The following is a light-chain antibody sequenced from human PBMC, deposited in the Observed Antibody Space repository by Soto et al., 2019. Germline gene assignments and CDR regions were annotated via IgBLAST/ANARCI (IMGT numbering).Light chain of an antibody. CDR3: QQYDSIPPWT. Sequence: EIVLTQSPGTLSLSPGERATLSCRASQSVSNNYLAWYQQKPGQAPRLLIYGASNRATGIPDRFSGSGSGTDFTLTISRLEPEDYAVYFCQQYDSIPPWTFGQGTKVDIK. V-gene: IGKV3-20*01. J-gene: IGKJ1*01. CDR2: GAS. CDR1: QSVSNNY.